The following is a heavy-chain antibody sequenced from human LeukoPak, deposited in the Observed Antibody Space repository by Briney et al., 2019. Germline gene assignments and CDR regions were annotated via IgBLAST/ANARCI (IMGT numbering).Heavy chain of an antibody. CDR1: GGTFSSYA. V-gene: IGHV1-69*13. D-gene: IGHD3-22*01. CDR3: ARDRAYYFDSSAYSDY. CDR2: INPIFGTA. J-gene: IGHJ4*02. Sequence: SVKVSCKASGGTFSSYAISWVRQAPGQGLEWMGGINPIFGTANYAQKFQGRVTITADESTSTAYMELSSLRSEDTAVYYCARDRAYYFDSSAYSDYWGQGTLVTVSS.